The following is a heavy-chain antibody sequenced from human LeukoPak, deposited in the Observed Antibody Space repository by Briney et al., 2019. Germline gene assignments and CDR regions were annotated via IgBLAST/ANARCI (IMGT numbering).Heavy chain of an antibody. CDR2: IFGNGDTT. V-gene: IGHV3-23*01. CDR3: AKVRSGGYSQLDY. Sequence: GGSLRLSCAASGFSFSSYAMNWVRQAPGKGLEWVSIIFGNGDTTYYADSVKGRFTVSRDNSKDTLYLQMNSLRAEDTAVYYCAKVRSGGYSQLDYWGQGTLVTVSS. D-gene: IGHD1-26*01. CDR1: GFSFSSYA. J-gene: IGHJ4*02.